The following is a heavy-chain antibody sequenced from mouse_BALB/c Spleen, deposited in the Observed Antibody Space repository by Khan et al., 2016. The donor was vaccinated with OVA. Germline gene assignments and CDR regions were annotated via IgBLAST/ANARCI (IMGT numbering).Heavy chain of an antibody. CDR1: GYSITSGYA. CDR2: ISYSGVT. J-gene: IGHJ2*01. Sequence: EVQLQESGPGLVKPSQSLSLTCTVTGYSITSGYAWNWIRQFPGNKLEWMGYISYSGVTSYTPSLKSRISITRDTSKNQFFLQLNSVTTEDTATYCCARGNYYGYYYDDWGQGTTLTVSS. V-gene: IGHV3-2*02. CDR3: ARGNYYGYYYDD. D-gene: IGHD1-1*01.